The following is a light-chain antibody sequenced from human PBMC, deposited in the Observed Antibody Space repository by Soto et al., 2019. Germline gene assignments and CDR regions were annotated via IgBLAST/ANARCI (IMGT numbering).Light chain of an antibody. CDR1: QRVGGNY. J-gene: IGKJ1*01. V-gene: IGKV3-20*01. CDR2: GAS. Sequence: EIVLTQSPDTLSLSPGERATLSCRASQRVGGNYLAWFQQKPGQAPRLLSYGASSRAAGIPGRFSGRGSGTDFTLIIISLETEDFSVYYCQHYVDSPCAFGHGTKVEIK. CDR3: QHYVDSPCA.